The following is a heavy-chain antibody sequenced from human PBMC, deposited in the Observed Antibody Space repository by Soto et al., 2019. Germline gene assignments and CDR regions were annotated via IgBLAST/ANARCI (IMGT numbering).Heavy chain of an antibody. Sequence: QITLKESGPTLVKPTQTLTLTCTFSGFSLSTSGVGVGWIRQPPGKALEWLALIYWDDDKRYSPSLKSRLTITKDTSKNQVVLTMTNMEPVDTATYYCAHRGWGPDAFDIWGQGTMVTVSS. CDR1: GFSLSTSGVG. V-gene: IGHV2-5*02. J-gene: IGHJ3*02. CDR3: AHRGWGPDAFDI. CDR2: IYWDDDK. D-gene: IGHD3-16*01.